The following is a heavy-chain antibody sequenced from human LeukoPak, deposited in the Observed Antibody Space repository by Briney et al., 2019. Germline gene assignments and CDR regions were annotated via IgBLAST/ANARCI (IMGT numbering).Heavy chain of an antibody. CDR3: ARDAIVVVPAAGVYYYYMDV. CDR2: SIPILGIT. V-gene: IGHV1-69*04. Sequence: GASVRVSCKASGGTFSNSAISWVRQAPGQGPEWMGRSIPILGITNYAQKFQGRVTITADKSTSTAYMELSSLRSEDTAVYYCARDAIVVVPAAGVYYYYMDVWGKGTTVTVSS. CDR1: GGTFSNSA. D-gene: IGHD2-2*01. J-gene: IGHJ6*03.